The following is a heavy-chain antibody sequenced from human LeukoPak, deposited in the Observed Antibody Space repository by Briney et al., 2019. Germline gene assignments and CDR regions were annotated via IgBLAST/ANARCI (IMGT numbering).Heavy chain of an antibody. CDR1: GFTVSSNY. V-gene: IGHV3-53*04. CDR3: ASDATMVRGVLVY. Sequence: GGSLRLSCAASGFTVSSNYMSWVRQAPGKGLEWVSVIYSGGSTYYADSVKGRFTISRHNSKNTLYLQMNSLRAEDTAVYYCASDATMVRGVLVYWGQGTLVTVSS. D-gene: IGHD3-10*01. CDR2: IYSGGST. J-gene: IGHJ4*02.